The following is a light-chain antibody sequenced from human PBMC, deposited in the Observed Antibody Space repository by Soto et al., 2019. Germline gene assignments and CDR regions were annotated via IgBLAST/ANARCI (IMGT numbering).Light chain of an antibody. CDR1: QDIRNE. CDR2: VAS. V-gene: IGKV1-17*01. J-gene: IGKJ4*01. CDR3: LQHHNYPPIN. Sequence: DIQMTQSPSSVSASVGDRVTITCRASQDIRNELAWYQHKPGKAPKRLIYVASTLQSGVPSRFSGSASGTEFTLTISSLQPEDFATYYCLQHHNYPPINFGGGTKVEIK.